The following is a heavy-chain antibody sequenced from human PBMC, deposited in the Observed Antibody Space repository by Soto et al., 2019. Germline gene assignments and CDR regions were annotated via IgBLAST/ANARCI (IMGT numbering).Heavy chain of an antibody. V-gene: IGHV4-31*03. J-gene: IGHJ3*02. CDR3: ARVKRYYDYVWGSPPGDAFDI. CDR1: GGSISSGGYY. Sequence: SDTLSLTCTVSGGSISSGGYYWSWIRQHPGKGLEWIGYIYYSGSTYYNPSLKSRVTISVDTSKNQFSLKLSSVTAADTAVYYCARVKRYYDYVWGSPPGDAFDIWGQGTMVTVSS. D-gene: IGHD3-16*01. CDR2: IYYSGST.